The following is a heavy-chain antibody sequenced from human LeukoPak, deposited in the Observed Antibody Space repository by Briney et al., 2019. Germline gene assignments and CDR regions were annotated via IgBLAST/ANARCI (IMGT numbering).Heavy chain of an antibody. CDR2: ISSSGSTI. Sequence: GGSLRLSRAASGFTFSSYEMNWVRQAPGKGLEWVSYISSSGSTIYYADSVKGRFTISRDNAKNSLYLQMNSLRAEDTAVYYCARATYYYDSSGYYNYYYYMDVWGKGTTVTVSS. J-gene: IGHJ6*03. D-gene: IGHD3-22*01. V-gene: IGHV3-48*03. CDR1: GFTFSSYE. CDR3: ARATYYYDSSGYYNYYYYMDV.